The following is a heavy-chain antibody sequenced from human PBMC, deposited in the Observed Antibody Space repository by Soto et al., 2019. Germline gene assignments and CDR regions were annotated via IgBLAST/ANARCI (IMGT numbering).Heavy chain of an antibody. Sequence: VASVKVFCKASGGTFSTYAISWVRQAPGQGLEWMGGIIPIFGTAKYAQKFQGRVTITADESTSTAYMELSSLRSEDTAVYYCAREIFGVIISGGRDAFDIWGQGTMVTVSS. J-gene: IGHJ3*02. CDR1: GGTFSTYA. CDR3: AREIFGVIISGGRDAFDI. CDR2: IIPIFGTA. V-gene: IGHV1-69*13. D-gene: IGHD3-3*01.